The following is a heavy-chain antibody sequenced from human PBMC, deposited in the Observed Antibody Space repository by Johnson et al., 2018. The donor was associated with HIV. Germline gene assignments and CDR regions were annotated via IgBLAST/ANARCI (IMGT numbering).Heavy chain of an antibody. CDR2: INWNGGNT. D-gene: IGHD3-10*01. Sequence: VQLVESGGGLVQPGGSLRLSCAASGFTFADYGMTWVRQAPGKGLEWVSGINWNGGNTGYVDSVKGRFTIYRDNAKNSLYLQMNGLRAEDTAFYYCARDFVAFGECTAFDIWGQGTMVTVSS. CDR3: ARDFVAFGECTAFDI. V-gene: IGHV3-20*04. CDR1: GFTFADYG. J-gene: IGHJ3*02.